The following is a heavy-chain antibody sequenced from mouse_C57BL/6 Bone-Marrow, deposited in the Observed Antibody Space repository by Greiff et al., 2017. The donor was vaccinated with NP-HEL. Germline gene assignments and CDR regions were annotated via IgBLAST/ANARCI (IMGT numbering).Heavy chain of an antibody. CDR3: APDYSHFAY. J-gene: IGHJ3*01. CDR1: GYTFTSYT. CDR2: INPSSGYT. Sequence: VQLQQSGAELARPGASVKMSCKASGYTFTSYTMHWVKQRPGQGLEWIGYINPSSGYTKSNQKFKDKATLTADKSSSTAYMQLSSLTSEDSAVYYCAPDYSHFAYWGQGTLVTVSA. V-gene: IGHV1-4*01. D-gene: IGHD2-12*01.